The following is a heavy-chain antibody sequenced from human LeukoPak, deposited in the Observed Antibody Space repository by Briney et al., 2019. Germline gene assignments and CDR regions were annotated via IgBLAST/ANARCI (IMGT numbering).Heavy chain of an antibody. CDR2: IIPMFGTP. Sequence: SVKVSCKASGGTFSNYSITWVRQAPGQGLEWMGGIIPMFGTPNYAQKFQGKVTVTADKSTSTAYMELRSLRSDDTAVYYCARTYCGGDCYSSRGWFDPWGQGTLVTVSS. CDR3: ARTYCGGDCYSSRGWFDP. J-gene: IGHJ5*02. V-gene: IGHV1-69*06. D-gene: IGHD2-21*02. CDR1: GGTFSNYS.